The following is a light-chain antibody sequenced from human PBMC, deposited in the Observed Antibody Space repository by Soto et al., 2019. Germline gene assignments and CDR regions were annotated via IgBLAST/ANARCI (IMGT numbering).Light chain of an antibody. CDR3: QQSYSTPQT. CDR1: QSISSY. CDR2: AAS. Sequence: DIQMTQSPSSLSASVGDRVTITCLASQSISSYLNWYQQKPGKAPKLLIYAASSLQSGVPSRFSGSGSGTDFTRTISSLQPEDFAACYCQQSYSTPQTFGQGTKLDIK. J-gene: IGKJ2*01. V-gene: IGKV1-39*01.